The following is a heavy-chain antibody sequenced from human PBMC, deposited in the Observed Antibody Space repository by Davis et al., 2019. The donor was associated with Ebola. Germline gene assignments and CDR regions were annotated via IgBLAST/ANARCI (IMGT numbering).Heavy chain of an antibody. Sequence: ASVPVSCQASGYTFTSYGISWVRQAPGQGLEWMGWISAYNGNTNYAQKLQGRVTMTTHTSTSTAYMELRSLRSDDTAVYYCARDREFPLYDSSGYSNWGQGTLVTVSS. J-gene: IGHJ4*02. CDR3: ARDREFPLYDSSGYSN. D-gene: IGHD3-22*01. CDR1: GYTFTSYG. V-gene: IGHV1-18*04. CDR2: ISAYNGNT.